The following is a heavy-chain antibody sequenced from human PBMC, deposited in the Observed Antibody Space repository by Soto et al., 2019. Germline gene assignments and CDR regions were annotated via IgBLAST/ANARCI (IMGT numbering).Heavy chain of an antibody. Sequence: ASETLTLTCTVSGGSISSYYWSWIRQPPGKGLEWIGYIYYSGSTNYNPSLKSRVTISVDTSKNQFSLKLSSVTAADTAVYYCARGGRGYSYATRWFDPWGQGTLVTVSS. V-gene: IGHV4-59*01. CDR2: IYYSGST. J-gene: IGHJ5*02. CDR3: ARGGRGYSYATRWFDP. CDR1: GGSISSYY. D-gene: IGHD5-18*01.